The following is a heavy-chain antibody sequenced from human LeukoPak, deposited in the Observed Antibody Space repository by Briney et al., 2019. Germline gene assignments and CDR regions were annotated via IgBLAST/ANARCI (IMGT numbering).Heavy chain of an antibody. CDR3: ARVNINNWHSCDY. CDR2: IYHSGSP. D-gene: IGHD1-1*01. CDR1: GDSISDSDW. Sequence: SGTLSLTCAVSGDSISDSDWWTWVRQPPGKGLEWIGEIYHSGSPNYNPSLKSRVTISVDKSRNHFSLNLSSVTAADTAVYYCARVNINNWHSCDYWGQGTLVTVSS. V-gene: IGHV4-4*02. J-gene: IGHJ4*02.